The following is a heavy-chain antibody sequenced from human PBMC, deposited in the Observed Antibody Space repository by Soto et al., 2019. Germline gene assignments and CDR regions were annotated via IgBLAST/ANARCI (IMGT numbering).Heavy chain of an antibody. CDR2: IIPKLGSA. Sequence: QVQLVQSGDEVKEPGSSVKVSCKASGGGNLRDYRTTWVRRAPGQGLEWRGGIIPKLGSANYAQNFQGRVTVTADESTNTVDMELRSLRSADASVYDCARGGYGYKSCAVYWGQGTPGTVAS. CDR1: GGGNLRDYR. CDR3: ARGGYGYKSCAVY. D-gene: IGHD6-25*01. J-gene: IGHJ4*02. V-gene: IGHV1-69*01.